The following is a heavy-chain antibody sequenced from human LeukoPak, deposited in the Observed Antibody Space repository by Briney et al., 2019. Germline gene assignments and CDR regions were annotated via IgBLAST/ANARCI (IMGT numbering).Heavy chain of an antibody. Sequence: GASVKVSCKASGYTFTGYRMHWVRQTPGQGIEWMGWINPNSGGTKYTQKFQGRVTFTRDTSISTAYMELSRLRSDDTAVYYCARDLMDTAMWEFDYWGQRTLVTVSS. V-gene: IGHV1-2*02. CDR3: ARDLMDTAMWEFDY. D-gene: IGHD5-18*01. J-gene: IGHJ4*02. CDR1: GYTFTGYR. CDR2: INPNSGGT.